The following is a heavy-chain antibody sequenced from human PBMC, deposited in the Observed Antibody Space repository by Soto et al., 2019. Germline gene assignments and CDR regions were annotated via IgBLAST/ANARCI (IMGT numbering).Heavy chain of an antibody. CDR1: GGSISSSSYY. J-gene: IGHJ5*02. CDR3: ARQDSSGYYSLYNWFDP. CDR2: IYYSGST. V-gene: IGHV4-39*01. Sequence: SETLSLTCTVSGGSISSSSYYWGWIRQPPGKGLEWIGSIYYSGSTYYNPSLKSRVTISVDTSKNQFSLKLSSVTAADTAVYYCARQDSSGYYSLYNWFDPWGQGTLVTVSS. D-gene: IGHD3-22*01.